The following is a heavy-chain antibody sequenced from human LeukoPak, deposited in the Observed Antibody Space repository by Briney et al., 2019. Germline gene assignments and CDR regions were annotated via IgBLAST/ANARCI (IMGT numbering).Heavy chain of an antibody. CDR2: IYSGGST. CDR3: ASSGYSSGWFFDY. D-gene: IGHD6-19*01. Sequence: GGSLRLSCAASGFTVSSNYMSWVRQAPGKGLEWVSVIYSGGSTYYADCVKGRFTISRDNSKNTLYLQMNSLRAEDTAVYYCASSGYSSGWFFDYWGQGTLVTVSS. J-gene: IGHJ4*02. V-gene: IGHV3-53*01. CDR1: GFTVSSNY.